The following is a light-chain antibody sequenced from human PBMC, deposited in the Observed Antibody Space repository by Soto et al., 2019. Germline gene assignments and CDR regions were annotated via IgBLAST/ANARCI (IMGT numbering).Light chain of an antibody. CDR1: QSISSS. J-gene: IGKJ5*01. CDR2: AAS. Sequence: DIQMTQSPSSVSASVGDRVTITCRASQSISSSLAWYQQKPGTVPKLLIYAASSLQSGVPSRFSGSGAGTEFTSSITSLQPEDFGTYYCQQGDSFPITFGQGPRLEIK. V-gene: IGKV1-12*01. CDR3: QQGDSFPIT.